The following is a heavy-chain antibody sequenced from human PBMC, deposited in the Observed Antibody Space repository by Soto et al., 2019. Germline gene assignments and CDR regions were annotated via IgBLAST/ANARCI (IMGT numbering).Heavy chain of an antibody. CDR2: INPSGGST. J-gene: IGHJ6*02. CDR3: ARDPPLPSPDVLLWFGETNYGMDV. V-gene: IGHV1-46*01. Sequence: ASVKVSCKASGYTFTSYYMHWVRQAPGQGLEWMGIINPSGGSTSYAQKFQGRVTMTRDTSTSTVYMELSSLRSEDTAVYYCARDPPLPSPDVLLWFGETNYGMDVWGQGTTVTVSS. CDR1: GYTFTSYY. D-gene: IGHD3-10*01.